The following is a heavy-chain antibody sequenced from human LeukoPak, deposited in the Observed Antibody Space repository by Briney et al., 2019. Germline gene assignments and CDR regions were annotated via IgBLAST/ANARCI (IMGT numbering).Heavy chain of an antibody. D-gene: IGHD3-16*01. J-gene: IGHJ6*02. Sequence: VASVKVSCKASGYTFTSYGISWVRQAPGQGLEGMGWISAYNGNTNYAQKLQGRVTMTTDTSTSTAYMELRSLRSDDTAVYYCAGGFAAYYYHGMDVWGQGTTVTVSS. V-gene: IGHV1-18*01. CDR1: GYTFTSYG. CDR3: AGGFAAYYYHGMDV. CDR2: ISAYNGNT.